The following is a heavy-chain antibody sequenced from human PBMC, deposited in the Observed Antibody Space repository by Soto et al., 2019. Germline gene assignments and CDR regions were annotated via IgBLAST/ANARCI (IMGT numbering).Heavy chain of an antibody. V-gene: IGHV1-18*01. D-gene: IGHD6-6*01. J-gene: IGHJ6*02. CDR3: VRGGRREANRPYYYYALYG. CDR2: VSPYNGNT. Sequence: GDSLQASCTVFGYTFSTYGLSWVRQAPGQGLEWMGWVSPYNGNTYYAPGLQGRVTMTTDTSTNTAYMSLRSLRSDDTAIYYCVRGGRREANRPYYYYALYGSGQGTPVTVSS. CDR1: GYTFSTYG.